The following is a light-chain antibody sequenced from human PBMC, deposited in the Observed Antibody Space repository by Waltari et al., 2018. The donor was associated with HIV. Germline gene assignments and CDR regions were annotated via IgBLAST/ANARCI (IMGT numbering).Light chain of an antibody. CDR2: EVS. J-gene: IGLJ2*01. CDR3: SSYTSGSTPVV. V-gene: IGLV2-14*01. CDR1: SSDVGGYDY. Sequence: QSALTQPASVSGSRGQSITISCTGTSSDVGGYDYVSWYQQHPGKAPKLMIYEVSNRPSGVSSRFSGSKSGNTASLTISGLQAEDEADYYCSSYTSGSTPVVFGGGTKLTVL.